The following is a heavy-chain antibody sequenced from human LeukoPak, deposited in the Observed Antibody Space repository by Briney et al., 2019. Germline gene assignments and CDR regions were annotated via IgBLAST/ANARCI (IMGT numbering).Heavy chain of an antibody. D-gene: IGHD6-6*01. J-gene: IGHJ6*03. Sequence: GGSLRLSCAASGFTFSSYEMNWVRQAPGKGLEWVSYISSSGSTIYYADSVKGRFTISRDNAKNSLYLQMNSLRAEDTAVYYCAREDSSSYYYYMDVWGKGTTVTVSS. CDR2: ISSSGSTI. CDR3: AREDSSSYYYYMDV. CDR1: GFTFSSYE. V-gene: IGHV3-48*03.